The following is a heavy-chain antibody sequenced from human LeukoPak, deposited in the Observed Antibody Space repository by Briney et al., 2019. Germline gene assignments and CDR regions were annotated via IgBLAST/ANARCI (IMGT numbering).Heavy chain of an antibody. J-gene: IGHJ6*02. D-gene: IGHD3-3*01. CDR1: GFTFSSYG. CDR3: ARNSSRVFGVVMDV. CDR2: ISSSSSYI. V-gene: IGHV3-21*01. Sequence: SGGSLRLSCAASGFTFSSYGMHWVRQAPGKGLEWVSSISSSSSYIYYADSVKGRFTISRDNAKNSLYLQMNSLRAEDTAVYYCARNSSRVFGVVMDVWGQGTTVTVSS.